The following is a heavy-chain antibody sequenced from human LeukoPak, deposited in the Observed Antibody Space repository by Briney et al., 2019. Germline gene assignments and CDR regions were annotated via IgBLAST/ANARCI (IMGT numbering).Heavy chain of an antibody. J-gene: IGHJ4*02. CDR3: ARDGYSGNDAFDY. CDR2: IKQDGSEK. V-gene: IGHV3-7*01. Sequence: PGGSLRLSCAASGFTVSTNYMSWVRQAPGKGLEWVANIKQDGSEKYYVDSVKGRFTISRDNAKNSLYLQMNSLRAEDTAVYYCARDGYSGNDAFDYWGQGTLVTVSS. D-gene: IGHD5-12*01. CDR1: GFTVSTNY.